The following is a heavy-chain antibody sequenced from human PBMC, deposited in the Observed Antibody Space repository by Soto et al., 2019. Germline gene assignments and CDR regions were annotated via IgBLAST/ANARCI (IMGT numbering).Heavy chain of an antibody. CDR2: IYHSGST. Sequence: QLQLQDSGSGLVKPSQTLSLTCAVSGGSISSGGYFLIWIRQPPGKGLAWIGYIYHSGSTYYNPSIQRRVTLSVDRSTSQSSLNLSSVTAADTGVYHCATASTTVTALDYWGQGTLVTVSS. V-gene: IGHV4-30-2*01. J-gene: IGHJ4*02. CDR1: GGSISSGGYF. D-gene: IGHD4-17*01. CDR3: ATASTTVTALDY.